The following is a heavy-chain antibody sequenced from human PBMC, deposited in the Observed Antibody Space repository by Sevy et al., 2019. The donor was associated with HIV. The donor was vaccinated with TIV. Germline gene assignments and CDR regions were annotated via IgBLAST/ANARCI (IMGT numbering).Heavy chain of an antibody. CDR2: ISGSGGST. V-gene: IGHV3-23*01. CDR3: AKGNGSGYYYVVDAFDI. D-gene: IGHD3-22*01. J-gene: IGHJ3*02. Sequence: GGSLRLSCAASGFTFSSYAMSWVRQAPGKGLEWVSAISGSGGSTYYADSVKGRFTISRDNSKNTLYLQMNSLRAEDTAVYDCAKGNGSGYYYVVDAFDIWGQGTMVTVSS. CDR1: GFTFSSYA.